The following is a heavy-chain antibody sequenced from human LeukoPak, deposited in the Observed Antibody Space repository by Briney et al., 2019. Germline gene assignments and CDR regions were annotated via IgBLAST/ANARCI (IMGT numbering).Heavy chain of an antibody. CDR3: ARGFRTGDMTTFAH. CDR2: IYSNNGGT. CDR1: GYTFTGYY. D-gene: IGHD2-15*01. V-gene: IGHV1-2*02. Sequence: ASVEVSCKASGYTFTGYYIHWVRQAPGQGLEWMGWIYSNNGGTDYAQKFQGRVTMTRDTSISTAYMEVSRVRSDDTAVYYCARGFRTGDMTTFAHWGQGTLVTVSS. J-gene: IGHJ4*02.